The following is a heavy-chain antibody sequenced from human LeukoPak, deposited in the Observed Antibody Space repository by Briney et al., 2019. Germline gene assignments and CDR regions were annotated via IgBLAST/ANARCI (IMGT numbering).Heavy chain of an antibody. CDR1: GGSFSGYY. V-gene: IGHV4-34*01. D-gene: IGHD3-22*01. J-gene: IGHJ4*02. Sequence: LSETLSLTCAVYGGSFSGYYWSWIRQPPGKGLEWIGEINHSGSTNYNPSLKSRVTISVDTSKNQFSLKLSSVTAADTAVYYCAHYDSSGYYYFFDYWGQGTLVTVSS. CDR2: INHSGST. CDR3: AHYDSSGYYYFFDY.